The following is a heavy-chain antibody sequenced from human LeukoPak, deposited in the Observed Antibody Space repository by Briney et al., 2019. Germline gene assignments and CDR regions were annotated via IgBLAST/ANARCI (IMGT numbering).Heavy chain of an antibody. CDR3: AGGFGELSRPY. J-gene: IGHJ4*02. Sequence: PSGTLSLTCAVSGGSVSSSNWWSWVRQPPGRGLEWIGEIYHSGSTNYNPSLKSRVTISIDKSKNQFSLKLTSVTAADTAVYFCAGGFGELSRPYWGQGTLVTVSS. V-gene: IGHV4-4*02. CDR1: GGSVSSSNW. CDR2: IYHSGST. D-gene: IGHD3-10*01.